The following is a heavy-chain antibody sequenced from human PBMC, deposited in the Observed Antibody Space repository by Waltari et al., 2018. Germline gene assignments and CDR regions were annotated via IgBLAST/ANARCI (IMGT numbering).Heavy chain of an antibody. CDR1: GGSISSGSFY. CDR3: ARIDMATIGGMDV. J-gene: IGHJ6*02. V-gene: IGHV4-61*09. Sequence: QVQLQESGPGLVKPSQTLSLTCTVSGGSISSGSFYWSWIRQPAGKGLEWIGDISTRRSTNYNPTLKSRVTISVDMSKNQSSLKLSSVNAADTAVYFCARIDMATIGGMDVWGQGTTVTVSS. CDR2: ISTRRST. D-gene: IGHD5-12*01.